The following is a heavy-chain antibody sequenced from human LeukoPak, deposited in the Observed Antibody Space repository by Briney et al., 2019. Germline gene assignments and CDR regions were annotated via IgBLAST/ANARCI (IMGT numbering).Heavy chain of an antibody. CDR2: IIPIFGTA. V-gene: IGHV1-69*13. D-gene: IGHD2-2*01. CDR3: ASGERRYCSSTSCYPIRYWYFDL. J-gene: IGHJ2*01. Sequence: GASVKVSCKASGYTFTSYYMHWVRQAPGQGLEWMGGIIPIFGTANYAQKFQGRVTITADESTSTAYMELSSLRSEDTAVYYCASGERRYCSSTSCYPIRYWYFDLWGRGTLVTVSS. CDR1: GYTFTSYY.